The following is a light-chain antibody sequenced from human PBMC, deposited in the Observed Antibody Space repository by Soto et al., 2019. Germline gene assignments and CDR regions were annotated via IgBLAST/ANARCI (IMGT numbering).Light chain of an antibody. Sequence: QLVLTQSPSASASLGASVKLTCTLSSGHSSYAIAWHQQQPEKGPRFLMTLNSDGSHSRRDGIPDRFSGSSSGAERYLTISSLQSEDEADYYCQTWGTGIVVFGGGTKLTVL. CDR2: LNSDGSH. CDR3: QTWGTGIVV. V-gene: IGLV4-69*01. CDR1: SGHSSYA. J-gene: IGLJ2*01.